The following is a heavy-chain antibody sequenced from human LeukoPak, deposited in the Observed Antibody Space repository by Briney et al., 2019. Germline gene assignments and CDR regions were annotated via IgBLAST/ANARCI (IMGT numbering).Heavy chain of an antibody. CDR1: GGSISSYY. CDR3: ARGTTSTCYDFWSGYYLGYFDY. D-gene: IGHD3-3*01. Sequence: SETLSLTCTVSGGSISSYYWSWIRQPPGKGLEWIGYIYYSGSTNYNPSLKSRVTISVDTSKNQFSLKLSSVTAADTAVYYCARGTTSTCYDFWSGYYLGYFDYWGQGTLVTVSS. CDR2: IYYSGST. J-gene: IGHJ4*02. V-gene: IGHV4-59*01.